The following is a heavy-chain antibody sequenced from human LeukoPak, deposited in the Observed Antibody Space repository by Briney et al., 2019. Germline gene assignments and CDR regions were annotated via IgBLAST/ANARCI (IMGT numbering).Heavy chain of an antibody. J-gene: IGHJ4*02. CDR1: GYTFTSYG. CDR2: ISAYNGNT. Sequence: ASVKVSCTASGYTFTSYGISWVRQAPGQGLEWMGWISAYNGNTNYAQKLQGRVTMTTDTSTSTAYMELRSLRSDDTAVYYCARGLVGATTRGYFDYWGQGTLVTVSS. V-gene: IGHV1-18*01. CDR3: ARGLVGATTRGYFDY. D-gene: IGHD1-26*01.